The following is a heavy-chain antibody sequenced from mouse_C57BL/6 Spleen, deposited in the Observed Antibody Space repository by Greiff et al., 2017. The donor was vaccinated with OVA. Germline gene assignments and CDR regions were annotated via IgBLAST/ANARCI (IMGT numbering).Heavy chain of an antibody. CDR2: IDPANGNT. J-gene: IGHJ2*01. Sequence: VQLQQSVAELVRPGASVKLSCTASGFNIKNTYMHWVKQRPEQGLEWIGRIDPANGNTKYAPKFQGKATITADTSSNTAYLQLSSLTSEDTAIYYCARGLFTTVVADYFDYWGQGTTLTVSS. D-gene: IGHD1-1*01. CDR3: ARGLFTTVVADYFDY. V-gene: IGHV14-3*01. CDR1: GFNIKNTY.